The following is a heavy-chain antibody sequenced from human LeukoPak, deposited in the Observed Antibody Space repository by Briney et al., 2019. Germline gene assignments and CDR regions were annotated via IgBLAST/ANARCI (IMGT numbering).Heavy chain of an antibody. CDR3: AREGSVDTAIDYYYYMDV. D-gene: IGHD5-18*01. J-gene: IGHJ6*03. CDR1: GGSFSGYY. V-gene: IGHV4-34*01. CDR2: IYYSGST. Sequence: SETLSLTCAVYGGSFSGYYWSWIRQPPGKGLEWIGSIYYSGSTYYNPSLKSRVTISVDTSKNQFSLKLSSVTAADTAVYYCAREGSVDTAIDYYYYMDVWGKGTTVTISS.